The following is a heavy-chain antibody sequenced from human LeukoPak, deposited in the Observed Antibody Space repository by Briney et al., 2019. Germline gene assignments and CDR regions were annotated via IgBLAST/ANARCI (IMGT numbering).Heavy chain of an antibody. CDR3: ATARRGYDLNYYYGMDV. CDR2: FDPEDGET. D-gene: IGHD5-12*01. CDR1: GYTLTELS. J-gene: IGHJ6*02. V-gene: IGHV1-24*01. Sequence: RASVKVSCKVSGYTLTELSMHWVRQAPGKGLEWMGGFDPEDGETIYAQKFQGRVTMTEDTSTDTAYMELSSLRSEDTAVYYCATARRGYDLNYYYGMDVWGQGTTVTVSS.